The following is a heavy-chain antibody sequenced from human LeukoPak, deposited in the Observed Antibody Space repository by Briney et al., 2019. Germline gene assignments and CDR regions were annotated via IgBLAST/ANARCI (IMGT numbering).Heavy chain of an antibody. CDR1: GFTFGTYG. CDR3: ASYRDYGGNSDPAFDI. J-gene: IGHJ3*02. Sequence: GGSLRLSCAATGFTFGTYGMSWVRQAPGKGLEWIAFISSSSSAIYYAGFVKGRFTISRDDAWNSVYLQMNSLRVEDTAVYYCASYRDYGGNSDPAFDIWGQGTMVTVSS. CDR2: ISSSSSAI. D-gene: IGHD4-23*01. V-gene: IGHV3-48*01.